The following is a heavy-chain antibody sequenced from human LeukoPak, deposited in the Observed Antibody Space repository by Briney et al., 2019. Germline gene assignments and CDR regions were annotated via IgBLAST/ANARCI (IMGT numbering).Heavy chain of an antibody. CDR2: INPSGGST. J-gene: IGHJ6*03. Sequence: ASVKVSCKASGYIFTSYYMHWVRRAPGQGLEWVGIINPSGGSTSYAQQFQGRVTMTKDTSTSTVYMQLSSLRSEDTAVYYCARGPDSSYYYYYMDVWGKGTTVTVSS. D-gene: IGHD6-19*01. CDR1: GYIFTSYY. CDR3: ARGPDSSYYYYYMDV. V-gene: IGHV1-46*01.